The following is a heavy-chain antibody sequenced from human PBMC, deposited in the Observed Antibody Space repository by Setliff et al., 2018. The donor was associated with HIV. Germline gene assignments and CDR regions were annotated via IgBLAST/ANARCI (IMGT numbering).Heavy chain of an antibody. Sequence: GGSLRLSCAASDFTFSDYYMNWIRQAPGRGPEWVSFISHSGSTIFYADSVKGRFTISRDNAKNSLYLEMNSLRAEETAVYYCARDLRSSHGSPNYFDYWGRGALVTVSS. V-gene: IGHV3-11*04. CDR1: DFTFSDYY. CDR2: ISHSGSTI. D-gene: IGHD2-15*01. CDR3: ARDLRSSHGSPNYFDY. J-gene: IGHJ4*02.